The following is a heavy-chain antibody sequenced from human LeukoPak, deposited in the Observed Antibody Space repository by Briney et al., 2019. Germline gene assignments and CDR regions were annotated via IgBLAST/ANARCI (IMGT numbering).Heavy chain of an antibody. D-gene: IGHD2-2*01. Sequence: GGSLRLSCAASGFTFSSYAMSWVRQAPGKGLEWVSAISGSGGSTYYADSVKGRFTISRDNSKNTLYLQVNSLRAEDTAVYYCAKEGCSSTSCRLDWFDPWGQGTLVTVSS. J-gene: IGHJ5*02. CDR2: ISGSGGST. CDR3: AKEGCSSTSCRLDWFDP. V-gene: IGHV3-23*01. CDR1: GFTFSSYA.